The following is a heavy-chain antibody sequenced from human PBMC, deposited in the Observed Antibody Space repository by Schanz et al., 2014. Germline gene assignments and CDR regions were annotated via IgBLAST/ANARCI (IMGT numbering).Heavy chain of an antibody. V-gene: IGHV3-11*05. J-gene: IGHJ4*02. D-gene: IGHD2-21*02. CDR2: ISHNTFYT. CDR3: AKVQTHTLYGGNSCFDY. CDR1: GFTFTDYY. Sequence: QVQLVESGGGLVKPGGSLRLSCAASGFTFTDYYISWIRQAPGMGLEWVSYISHNTFYTDYADSVKGRFTISRDNAKNSVYLQMNSLRPEDTALYYCAKVQTHTLYGGNSCFDYWGQGTLVTVSS.